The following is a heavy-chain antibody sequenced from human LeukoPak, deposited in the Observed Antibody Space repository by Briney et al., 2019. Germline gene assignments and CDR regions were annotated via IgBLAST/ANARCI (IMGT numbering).Heavy chain of an antibody. CDR3: AREKSSSWYGPFDY. Sequence: ASVKVSCKASGYTFTSYGISWVRQAPGQGLEWMGWISAYNGNTNYAQKLQGRVTMTTDTSTSTAYMELRSLRSDDTAVYYCAREKSSSWYGPFDYWGQGALVTVSS. D-gene: IGHD6-13*01. V-gene: IGHV1-18*01. CDR2: ISAYNGNT. CDR1: GYTFTSYG. J-gene: IGHJ4*02.